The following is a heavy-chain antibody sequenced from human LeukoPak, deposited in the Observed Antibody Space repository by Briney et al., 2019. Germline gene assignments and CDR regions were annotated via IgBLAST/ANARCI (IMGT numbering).Heavy chain of an antibody. Sequence: PGGSLRLSCAASGFSISDHYMSWIRQSPGKGLEWISYVTSSGSSTKYADSVKGRFTIYRDNAKNSVALQMNSLRAEDTAVYYCARERRGSYYAFESWGQGTLVTVSS. J-gene: IGHJ4*02. CDR3: ARERRGSYYAFES. CDR1: GFSISDHY. D-gene: IGHD3-10*01. V-gene: IGHV3-11*01. CDR2: VTSSGSST.